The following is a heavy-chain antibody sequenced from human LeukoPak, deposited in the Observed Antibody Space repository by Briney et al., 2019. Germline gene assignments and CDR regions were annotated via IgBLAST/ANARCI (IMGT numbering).Heavy chain of an antibody. V-gene: IGHV4-30-4*08. CDR1: GGSISSSSYY. CDR3: ARDRYSYGYGFRYFDY. J-gene: IGHJ4*02. D-gene: IGHD5-18*01. Sequence: SETLSLTCTVSGGSISSSSYYWGWIRQPPGKGLEWIGYIYYSGSTYYNPSLKSRVTISVDTSKNQFSLKLSSVTAADTAVYYCARDRYSYGYGFRYFDYWGQGTLVTVSS. CDR2: IYYSGST.